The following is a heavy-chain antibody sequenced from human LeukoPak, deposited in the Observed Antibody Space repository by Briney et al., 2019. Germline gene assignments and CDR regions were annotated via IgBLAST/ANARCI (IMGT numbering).Heavy chain of an antibody. CDR1: GFTFSSYA. J-gene: IGHJ4*02. D-gene: IGHD3-22*01. V-gene: IGHV3-23*01. CDR2: TSGSGGNT. Sequence: GGSLRLSCAGSGFTFSSYAMSWVRQAPGKGLEWVSGTSGSGGNTYYADSVKGRVTISRDNSKNTLFLQMNSLRAEDTAVYYCVSSGYYYGENFDYWGQGTLVSVSS. CDR3: VSSGYYYGENFDY.